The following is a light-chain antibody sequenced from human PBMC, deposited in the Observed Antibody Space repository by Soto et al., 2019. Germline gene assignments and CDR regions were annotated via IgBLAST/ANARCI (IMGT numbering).Light chain of an antibody. CDR2: DSS. V-gene: IGKV3-11*01. CDR3: QHRSNWPPIT. Sequence: EIVLTQSPATLSLYPGERATLSCRASQSVSIYLAWYQQKPAQAPRLLIYDSSNRAAGIPARFSARGSGTDFTLFISNLEPEDSAVYYCQHRSNWPPITFGQGTRLEIK. J-gene: IGKJ5*01. CDR1: QSVSIY.